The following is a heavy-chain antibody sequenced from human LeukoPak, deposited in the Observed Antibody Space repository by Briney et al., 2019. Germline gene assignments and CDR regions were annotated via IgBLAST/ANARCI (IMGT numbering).Heavy chain of an antibody. D-gene: IGHD2/OR15-2a*01. CDR2: IYYSGST. CDR3: ARATDRSFQGNWFDP. V-gene: IGHV4-59*01. J-gene: IGHJ5*02. CDR1: GGSISSYY. Sequence: SETLSLTCTVSGGSISSYYWSWIRQPPGKGLEWIGYIYYSGSTNYNPSLKSRVTISVDTSKNQFSLKLSSVTAADTAVYYCARATDRSFQGNWFDPWGRGTLVTVSS.